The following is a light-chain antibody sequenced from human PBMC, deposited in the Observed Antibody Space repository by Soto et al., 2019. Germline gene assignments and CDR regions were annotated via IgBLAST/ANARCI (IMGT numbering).Light chain of an antibody. CDR1: QSVLYSSNNKNY. V-gene: IGKV4-1*01. CDR3: QQYYSTSNS. CDR2: WAS. J-gene: IGKJ1*01. Sequence: DIVMTQSPDSLAVSLGERATINCKSSQSVLYSSNNKNYLAWYQQKPGQPTKLLIYWASTRESGVPDRFSGSGSGTDFTLTISSLQAEDVAVYYCQQYYSTSNSFGQRTKVQIK.